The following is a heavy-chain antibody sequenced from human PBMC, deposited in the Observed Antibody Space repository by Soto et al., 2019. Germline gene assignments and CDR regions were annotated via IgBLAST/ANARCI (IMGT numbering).Heavy chain of an antibody. D-gene: IGHD3-16*01. V-gene: IGHV3-30*03. J-gene: IGHJ4*02. CDR2: ILYDGSKK. Sequence: GGSLRLSCVASGFNLNTYGIYWVRQAPGTGLQWVAQILYDGSKKHYADSGKGRSTITRTNSKNTVDLQMDSLRVDDTAMYYCVRDLALMADYWGQGTLVTVSS. CDR3: VRDLALMADY. CDR1: GFNLNTYG.